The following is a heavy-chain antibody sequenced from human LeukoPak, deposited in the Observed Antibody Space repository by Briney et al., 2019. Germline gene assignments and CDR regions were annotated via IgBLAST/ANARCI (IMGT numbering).Heavy chain of an antibody. V-gene: IGHV3-48*04. CDR2: IAISSGNT. CDR1: GFPFSDYS. D-gene: IGHD1-1*01. CDR3: ARDHNYAFDN. J-gene: IGHJ4*02. Sequence: GGSLRLSCTASGFPFSDYSMNWVRQAPGKGLEWISYIAISSGNTKYADSVKGRFTSSADNARNSLYLQMNSLRVEDTAVYYCARDHNYAFDNWGQGTLVSVSS.